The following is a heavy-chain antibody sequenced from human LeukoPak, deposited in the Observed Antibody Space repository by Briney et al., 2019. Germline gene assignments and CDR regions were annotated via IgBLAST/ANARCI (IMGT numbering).Heavy chain of an antibody. CDR3: ARSIAVAGTGNDY. J-gene: IGHJ4*02. CDR2: ISYDGSNK. D-gene: IGHD6-19*01. CDR1: GFTFSSYA. V-gene: IGHV3-30*04. Sequence: GGSLRLSCAASGFTFSSYAMHWVRQAPGKGLEWVAVISYDGSNKYYADSVKGRFTISRDNSKNTLYLQMNSLRAEDTAVYYCARSIAVAGTGNDYWGQGTLVTVSS.